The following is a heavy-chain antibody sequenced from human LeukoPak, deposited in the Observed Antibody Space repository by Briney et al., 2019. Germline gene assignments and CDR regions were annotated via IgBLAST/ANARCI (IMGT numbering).Heavy chain of an antibody. CDR2: ISAYNGNT. V-gene: IGHV1-18*01. CDR1: GYTFTSYG. CDR3: ARDFGPHSSSSYYYYYMDV. D-gene: IGHD6-6*01. Sequence: EASVRVSCKASGYTFTSYGISWVRQAPGQGLEWMGWISAYNGNTNYAQTLQGRVTMTTDTSTSTAYMELRSLRSDDTAVYYCARDFGPHSSSSYYYYYMDVWGKGTTVTVSS. J-gene: IGHJ6*03.